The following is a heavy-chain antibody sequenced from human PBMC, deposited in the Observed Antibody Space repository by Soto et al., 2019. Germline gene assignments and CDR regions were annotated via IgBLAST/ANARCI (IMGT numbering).Heavy chain of an antibody. CDR2: ISWNSGSI. J-gene: IGHJ4*02. CDR1: GFTFDDYA. V-gene: IGHV3-9*01. Sequence: GGSLRLSCXASGFTFDDYAMHWVRQAPGKGLEWVSGISWNSGSIGYADSVKGRFTISRDNAKNSLYLQMNSLRAEDTALYYCAKAPYSSGWYTAHFDYWGQGTLVTVSS. CDR3: AKAPYSSGWYTAHFDY. D-gene: IGHD6-19*01.